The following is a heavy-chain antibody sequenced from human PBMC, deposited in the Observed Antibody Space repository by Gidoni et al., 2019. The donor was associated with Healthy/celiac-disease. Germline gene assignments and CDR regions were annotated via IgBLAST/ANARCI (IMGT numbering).Heavy chain of an antibody. V-gene: IGHV3-33*01. J-gene: IGHJ5*02. Sequence: QVQLVESGGGVVQPGRSLRLSCAASGFTFSSYGRHWVRQAPGKGLEWVAVIWYDGSNKYYADAVKGRFTIARDNSKNTLYRQMNSLRAEDTAVYYCAREAHCSSTSCYTGWFDPWGQGTLVTVSS. CDR2: IWYDGSNK. CDR1: GFTFSSYG. D-gene: IGHD2-2*02. CDR3: AREAHCSSTSCYTGWFDP.